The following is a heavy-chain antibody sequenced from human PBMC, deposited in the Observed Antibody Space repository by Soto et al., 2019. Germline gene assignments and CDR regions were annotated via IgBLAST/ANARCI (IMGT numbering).Heavy chain of an antibody. CDR3: SRFRSERPFDY. J-gene: IGHJ4*02. CDR1: GLTFSRYT. CDR2: ISYDGNNK. Sequence: QVQLVESGGGVVQPGRSLRLSCAASGLTFSRYTMHWVRQAPGKGLEWVAVISYDGNNKYYADSVKGRFTISRDNSKNTLYLQMNSLRPEDTAVYYCSRFRSERPFDYWGQGTLVTVSS. V-gene: IGHV3-30-3*01.